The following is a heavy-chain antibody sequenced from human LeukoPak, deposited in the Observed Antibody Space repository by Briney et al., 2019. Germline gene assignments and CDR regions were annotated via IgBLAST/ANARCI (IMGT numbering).Heavy chain of an antibody. D-gene: IGHD3-22*01. CDR3: ARGTSSDYGMDV. Sequence: PVKVSCKASGGTFSSYAISWVRQAPGQGLDWMGGIIPIFGTANYAQKFQGRVTITADESTSTAYMELSSLRSEDTAVYYCARGTSSDYGMDVWGQGTTVTVSS. CDR1: GGTFSSYA. CDR2: IIPIFGTA. V-gene: IGHV1-69*13. J-gene: IGHJ6*02.